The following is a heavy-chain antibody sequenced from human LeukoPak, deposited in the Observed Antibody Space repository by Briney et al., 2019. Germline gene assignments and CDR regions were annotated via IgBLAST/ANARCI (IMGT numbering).Heavy chain of an antibody. CDR3: ARVAKRSGMDYYDSSGPADY. J-gene: IGHJ4*02. D-gene: IGHD3-22*01. V-gene: IGHV1-18*01. CDR2: ISAYNGNT. CDR1: GYTFTSYS. Sequence: ASVKVSCKASGYTFTSYSISRVRQGPGQGIEWMGWISAYNGNTNYAQKLQGRVTMTTDTSTSTAYMELRSLRSDDTAVYYCARVAKRSGMDYYDSSGPADYWGQGTLVTVSS.